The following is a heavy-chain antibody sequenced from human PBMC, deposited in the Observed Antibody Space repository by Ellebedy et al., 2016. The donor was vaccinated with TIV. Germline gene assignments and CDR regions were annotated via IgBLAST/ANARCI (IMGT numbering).Heavy chain of an antibody. D-gene: IGHD3-16*02. CDR1: GYTFTNYY. V-gene: IGHV1-46*01. J-gene: IGHJ6*02. Sequence: AASVKVSCKASGYTFTNYYMNWVRQAPGQGLEWMGIINPGGGGTSYAQKFQGRVTMTRDPSTNTVYMELSSLSSEDTALYYCASAPLSGVFYGMDVWGQGTTVTVSS. CDR2: INPGGGGT. CDR3: ASAPLSGVFYGMDV.